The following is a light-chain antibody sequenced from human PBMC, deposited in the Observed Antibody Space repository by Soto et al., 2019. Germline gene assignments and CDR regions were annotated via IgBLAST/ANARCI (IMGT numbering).Light chain of an antibody. Sequence: DLQMTQSPSSVSASVGDRVTITCRASQGISTWLAWYQQKPWSAPKLLISAASSLQSGVPSRFVGSGSGTYFTLTITSLQPEDFATYYCLQSDTFPHTFGPGTKLQIK. CDR1: QGISTW. J-gene: IGKJ2*01. CDR3: LQSDTFPHT. V-gene: IGKV1-12*01. CDR2: AAS.